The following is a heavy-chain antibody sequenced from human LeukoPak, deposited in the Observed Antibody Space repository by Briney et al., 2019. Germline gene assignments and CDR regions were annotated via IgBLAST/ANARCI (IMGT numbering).Heavy chain of an antibody. CDR2: INHSGST. J-gene: IGHJ5*02. CDR3: ARRRRITMIVVVITDWFDP. D-gene: IGHD3-22*01. CDR1: GGSFSGYY. Sequence: PSETLSLTCAVSGGSFSGYYWSWIRQPPGKGLEWIGEINHSGSTNYNPSLKSRVTISVDTSKNQFSLKLSSVTAADTAVYYCARRRRITMIVVVITDWFDPWGQGTLVTVSS. V-gene: IGHV4-34*01.